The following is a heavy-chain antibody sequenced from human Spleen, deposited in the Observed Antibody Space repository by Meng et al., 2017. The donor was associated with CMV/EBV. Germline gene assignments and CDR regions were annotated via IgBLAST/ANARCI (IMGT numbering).Heavy chain of an antibody. J-gene: IGHJ4*02. CDR2: ISSSSTSI. CDR1: GFNFNRYN. V-gene: IGHV3-21*01. CDR3: ARDDFGVVTNY. D-gene: IGHD3-3*01. Sequence: GESLKISCAASGFNFNRYNMNWVRQAPGKGLEWISSISSSSTSIYYADSVKGRFTVSRDNARSSLFLQVNSLRAEDTAVYYCARDDFGVVTNYWGQGTLVTVSS.